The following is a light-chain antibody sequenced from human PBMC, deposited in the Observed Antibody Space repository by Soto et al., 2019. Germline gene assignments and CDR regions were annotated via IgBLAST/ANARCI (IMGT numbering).Light chain of an antibody. V-gene: IGKV3-11*01. CDR3: QVRSNWPTWT. J-gene: IGKJ1*01. CDR1: QSVSNF. CDR2: DAS. Sequence: EIVLTQSPATLSLSPGDRATLSCRASQSVSNFLAWYQQKPGRAPRLLIYDASNRATGIPARFSGGGSGTDFTLTISSLEPEDFAVYYCQVRSNWPTWTFGQGTKVDIK.